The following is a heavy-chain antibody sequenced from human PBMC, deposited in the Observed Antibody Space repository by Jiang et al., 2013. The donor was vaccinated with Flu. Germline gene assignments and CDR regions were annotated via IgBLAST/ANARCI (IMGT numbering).Heavy chain of an antibody. CDR1: GGSISSSSYY. J-gene: IGHJ4*02. CDR2: IYYSGST. V-gene: IGHV4-39*01. D-gene: IGHD3-16*02. Sequence: GSGLVKPSETLSLTCTVSGGSISSSSYYWGWIRQPPGKGLEWIGSIYYSGSTYYNPSLKSRVTISVDTSKNQFSLKLSSVTAADTAVYYCARHIDREDHFDYWGQGTLVTVSS. CDR3: ARHIDREDHFDY.